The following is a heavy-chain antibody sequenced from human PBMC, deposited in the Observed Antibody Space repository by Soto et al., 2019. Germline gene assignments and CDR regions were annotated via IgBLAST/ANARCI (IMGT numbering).Heavy chain of an antibody. CDR2: IISIFGTA. Sequence: QVQLVQSGAEVKKPGSSVKVSCKASGGTFSSYAISWVRQAPGQGLEWMGGIISIFGTANYAQKFQGRVTSTAEESTSTAYMELSSQRPEDTAVYYCARDPLSYCGGDCYTRGDWFDPWGQGTLVTVSS. V-gene: IGHV1-69*01. J-gene: IGHJ5*02. CDR3: ARDPLSYCGGDCYTRGDWFDP. D-gene: IGHD2-21*02. CDR1: GGTFSSYA.